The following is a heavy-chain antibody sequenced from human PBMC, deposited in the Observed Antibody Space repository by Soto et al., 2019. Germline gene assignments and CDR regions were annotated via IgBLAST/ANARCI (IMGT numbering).Heavy chain of an antibody. CDR1: VFTFTNHA. Sequence: GGSLRLCCAASVFTFTNHAMSWFRQAPGKGLEWVSDIGGSGSSTYYADSVKGRFTISRDNSKDTLYLQMNGLRAEDTAVYYCARRGYYYYSAGYWDKIHSDYWGQGALVTVSS. CDR2: IGGSGSST. CDR3: ARRGYYYYSAGYWDKIHSDY. D-gene: IGHD3-22*01. V-gene: IGHV3-23*01. J-gene: IGHJ4*02.